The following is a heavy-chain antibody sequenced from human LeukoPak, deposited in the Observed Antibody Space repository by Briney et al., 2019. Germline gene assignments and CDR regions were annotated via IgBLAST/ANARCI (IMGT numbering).Heavy chain of an antibody. D-gene: IGHD1-1*01. J-gene: IGHJ4*02. CDR3: ARAPERGTVDY. V-gene: IGHV3-7*04. Sequence: PGGSLRLSCAVSGFTFSSYWMSWVRQTPGRGLEWVANIKADGGEKYYVDSVKGRFTISRDNAKNSLFLQMNSLRAEDTALYHCARAPERGTVDYWGRGTLVTVSS. CDR2: IKADGGEK. CDR1: GFTFSSYW.